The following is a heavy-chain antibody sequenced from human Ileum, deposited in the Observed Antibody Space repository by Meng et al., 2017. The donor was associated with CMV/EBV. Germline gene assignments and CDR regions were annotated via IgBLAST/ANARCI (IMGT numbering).Heavy chain of an antibody. Sequence: GESLKISCAASGFTVNTNYLTWFRQAPGKRLEWLASIKEDGSEKHYVDSVKGRFTISRDNAENSLHLQMNSLRAEDTAVYYCARMSVVVLTTASYGMDVWGQGTTVT. J-gene: IGHJ6*02. D-gene: IGHD2-15*01. CDR1: GFTVNTNY. CDR3: ARMSVVVLTTASYGMDV. CDR2: IKEDGSEK. V-gene: IGHV3-7*01.